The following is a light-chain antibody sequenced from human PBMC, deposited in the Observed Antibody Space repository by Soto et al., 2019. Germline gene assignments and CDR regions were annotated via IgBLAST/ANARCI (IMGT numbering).Light chain of an antibody. Sequence: QSALTQPASVSGSPGQSIAISCTGTSSDVGSYNSVSWYQQHPGKAPKLMIYEGSKRPSGVSDRFSGSKSGNTASLTISGLQPEDEAEYHCSSYAGYSTSVVFGGGTKLTVL. V-gene: IGLV2-23*01. J-gene: IGLJ2*01. CDR1: SSDVGSYNS. CDR3: SSYAGYSTSVV. CDR2: EGS.